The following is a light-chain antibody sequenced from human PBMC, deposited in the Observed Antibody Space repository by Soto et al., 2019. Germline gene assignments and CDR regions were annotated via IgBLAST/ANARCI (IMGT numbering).Light chain of an antibody. Sequence: QSALTQPPSASGTPGQRVTISCSGNTSNIGRSTVTWYQQFSGAAPKLLIYGNTQRPLGVPVRFSGSKSDTSASLAISGLQSEDEADYYCATWNDGVFVFGIGTKVTVL. CDR2: GNT. CDR1: TSNIGRST. J-gene: IGLJ1*01. CDR3: ATWNDGVFV. V-gene: IGLV1-44*01.